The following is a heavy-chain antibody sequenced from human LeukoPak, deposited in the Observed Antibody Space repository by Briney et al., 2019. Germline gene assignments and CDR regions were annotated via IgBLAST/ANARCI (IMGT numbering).Heavy chain of an antibody. V-gene: IGHV3-30*02. CDR1: GFTFSSYG. Sequence: GGSLRLSCTASGFTFSSYGMYWVRQSPGKGLEWVAYISHPGSNENYADSVKGRFTISRDNSKNTLYMQMNSLRAEDTAVYYCAKPRGGDPPQAFDYRGKGTLVTVSS. D-gene: IGHD3-16*01. CDR3: AKPRGGDPPQAFDY. CDR2: ISHPGSNE. J-gene: IGHJ4*02.